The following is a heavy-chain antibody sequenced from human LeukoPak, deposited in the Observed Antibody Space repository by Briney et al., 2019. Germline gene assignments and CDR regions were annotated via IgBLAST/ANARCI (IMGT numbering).Heavy chain of an antibody. CDR2: INPNSGGT. J-gene: IGHJ4*02. Sequence: ASVKVSCKASGYTFTGYYMHGVRQAPGQGLEWMGWINPNSGGTNYAQKFQGRVTMTRDTSITTAYMELSRLGSDDTAMYYCARAYTGFEAFDYWGQGTLVTVSS. CDR3: ARAYTGFEAFDY. V-gene: IGHV1-2*02. D-gene: IGHD5-12*01. CDR1: GYTFTGYY.